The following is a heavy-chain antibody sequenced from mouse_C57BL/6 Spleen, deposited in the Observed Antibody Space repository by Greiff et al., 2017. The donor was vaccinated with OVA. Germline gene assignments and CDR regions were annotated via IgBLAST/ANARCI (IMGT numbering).Heavy chain of an antibody. Sequence: EVKLMESGGGLVKPGGSLILSCAASGFTFSSYTMSWVRQTPEKRLEWVATISGGGGNTYYPDSVKGRFTISRDNAKNTLYLQMSSLRSEDTALYYCARKDYGSSSYYFDYWGQGTTLTVSS. J-gene: IGHJ2*01. V-gene: IGHV5-9*01. CDR3: ARKDYGSSSYYFDY. D-gene: IGHD1-1*01. CDR2: ISGGGGNT. CDR1: GFTFSSYT.